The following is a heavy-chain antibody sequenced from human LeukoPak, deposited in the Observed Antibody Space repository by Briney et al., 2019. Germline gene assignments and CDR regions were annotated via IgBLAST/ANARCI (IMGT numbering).Heavy chain of an antibody. V-gene: IGHV3-74*01. J-gene: IGHJ4*02. D-gene: IGHD6-13*01. CDR3: AKDISTRWYSSKPLPGDY. CDR2: INTDGSIT. CDR1: GFTFSDYW. Sequence: GGSLRLSCAASGFTFSDYWIHWVRQALGKGLVWVSRINTDGSITNYADSVKGRFSISRDNAKNTLYLQMSSLRAEDTAIYYCAKDISTRWYSSKPLPGDYWGQGTLVTVSS.